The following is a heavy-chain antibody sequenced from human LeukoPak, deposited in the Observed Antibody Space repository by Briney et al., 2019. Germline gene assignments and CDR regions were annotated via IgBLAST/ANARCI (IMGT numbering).Heavy chain of an antibody. Sequence: SETLSLTCTVSGGSISNYYWSWIRQPPGKGLEWIGHIYYSGATKYNPSLKSRITISVDTSKDQFSLMLSSVTAADTAVYYCARFGITVVRGGKYYFDYWGQGTLVTVSS. V-gene: IGHV4-59*08. CDR1: GGSISNYY. J-gene: IGHJ4*02. CDR3: ARFGITVVRGGKYYFDY. CDR2: IYYSGAT. D-gene: IGHD3-10*01.